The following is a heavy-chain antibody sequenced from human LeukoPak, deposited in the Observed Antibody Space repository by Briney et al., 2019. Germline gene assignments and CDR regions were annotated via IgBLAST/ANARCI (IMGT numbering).Heavy chain of an antibody. CDR2: IKPNTADT. V-gene: IGHV1-2*02. Sequence: ASVKVSCKASGFTFTAYYLHWVRQAPGQGLEWMGLIKPNTADTKYAQNFQGRVSMTRDTSITTAYMELSGLRSDDTAVYYCVRDRPHNWFDPWGQGTLVTVSS. CDR1: GFTFTAYY. J-gene: IGHJ5*02. CDR3: VRDRPHNWFDP.